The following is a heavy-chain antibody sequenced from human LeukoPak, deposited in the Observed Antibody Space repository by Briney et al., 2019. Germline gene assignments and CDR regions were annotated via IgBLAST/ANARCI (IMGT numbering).Heavy chain of an antibody. CDR2: ISSNGGST. J-gene: IGHJ6*02. D-gene: IGHD3-22*01. CDR3: ARGYYDSSGYYVRYYYYGMDV. V-gene: IGHV3-64*01. CDR1: GFTFSSYA. Sequence: GGSLRLSCAASGFTFSSYAMHWVRQAPGKGLEYVSAISSNGGSTYYANSVKGRFNISRANSKNTLYLQMGSLRAEDMAVYYCARGYYDSSGYYVRYYYYGMDVWGQGTTVTVSS.